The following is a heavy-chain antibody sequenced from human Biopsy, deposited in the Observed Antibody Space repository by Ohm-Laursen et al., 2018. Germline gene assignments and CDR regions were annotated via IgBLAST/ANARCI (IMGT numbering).Heavy chain of an antibody. D-gene: IGHD2-2*02. J-gene: IGHJ4*02. V-gene: IGHV3-23*01. CDR1: GFSFDNYA. CDR2: ISGNGGST. Sequence: SLRLSCAASGFSFDNYAMNWVRQAPGKGLEWVSTISGNGGSTYYADSVKGRFTISRDASKNTLYLLMNSLRAEDTAMYYCAKGGYCTTTSCYMDVDYWGQGTLVTVSS. CDR3: AKGGYCTTTSCYMDVDY.